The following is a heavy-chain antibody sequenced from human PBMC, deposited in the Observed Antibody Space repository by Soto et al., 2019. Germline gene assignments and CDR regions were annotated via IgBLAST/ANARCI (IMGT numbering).Heavy chain of an antibody. V-gene: IGHV3-7*03. D-gene: IGHD3-3*01. J-gene: IGHJ6*02. Sequence: EVQLVESGGGLVQPGGSLRLSCAASGFTFRSYWVNWVRQAPGKGLQWVANINQDGSEKYYVDSVKGRFTISRDNAKKSLYLQMNSLRAEDTAVYYCARGSTYDLWSGYIYYGMDVWGQGTTVTVSS. CDR3: ARGSTYDLWSGYIYYGMDV. CDR2: INQDGSEK. CDR1: GFTFRSYW.